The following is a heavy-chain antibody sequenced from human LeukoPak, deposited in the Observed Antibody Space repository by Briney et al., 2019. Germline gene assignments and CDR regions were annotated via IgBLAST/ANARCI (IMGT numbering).Heavy chain of an antibody. V-gene: IGHV3-30*02. CDR2: IRSDGSNT. CDR1: GFTFSNYG. Sequence: GGSLRLSCAASGFTFSNYGMHWVRQAPGKGLEWVAVIRSDGSNTYYADSVKGRFTISRDNSRNTLYLQMDSLRAEDTAVYYCAKGGSSYSYSFDNRGQGTLVTVSS. CDR3: AKGGSSYSYSFDN. D-gene: IGHD6-13*01. J-gene: IGHJ4*02.